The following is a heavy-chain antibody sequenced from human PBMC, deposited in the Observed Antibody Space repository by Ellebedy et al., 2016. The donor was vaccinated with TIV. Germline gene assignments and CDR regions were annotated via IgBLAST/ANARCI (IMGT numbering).Heavy chain of an antibody. CDR3: ARWWIGTLDY. D-gene: IGHD3-10*01. J-gene: IGHJ4*02. Sequence: PGGSLRLSCAASGFTFTNYWMSCVRQAPGRGLEWVANIRQGGGEKYYVDSVKGRFTISRDDAKSSLSLQMNSLGAEDTAVYYCARWWIGTLDYWGQGSLVTVSS. CDR1: GFTFTNYW. V-gene: IGHV3-7*03. CDR2: IRQGGGEK.